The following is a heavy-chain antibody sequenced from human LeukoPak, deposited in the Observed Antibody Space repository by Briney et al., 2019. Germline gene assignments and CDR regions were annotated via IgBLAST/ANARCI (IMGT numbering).Heavy chain of an antibody. CDR1: GFSISSGYY. Sequence: TSSETLSLTCGVSGFSISSGYYGGWIRQTPGKGLGWIRINYENKRTYYNPSFNRQVTISIHTSKHQFTLQVNSVTAAETAVYWCARDRGSSGRTPFDYWGQGRLVTVSS. D-gene: IGHD6-25*01. V-gene: IGHV4-38-2*02. CDR2: NYENKRT. J-gene: IGHJ4*02. CDR3: ARDRGSSGRTPFDY.